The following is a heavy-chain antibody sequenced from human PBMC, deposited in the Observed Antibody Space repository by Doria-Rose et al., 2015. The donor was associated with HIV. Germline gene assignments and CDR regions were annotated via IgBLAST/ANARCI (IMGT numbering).Heavy chain of an antibody. CDR2: PFSDDER. CDR1: GVSLSSPGMG. Sequence: QVTLKESGPVLVKPTETLTLTCTVSGVSLSSPGMGVSWIRQPPGKDLEWLANPFSDDERSYKPSLTSRLSISRGTSKSQVVLTMTDMDPVDTATYYCARIKSSRWYHKYYFDFWGQGTLVIVSA. D-gene: IGHD6-13*01. V-gene: IGHV2-26*01. J-gene: IGHJ4*02. CDR3: ARIKSSRWYHKYYFDF.